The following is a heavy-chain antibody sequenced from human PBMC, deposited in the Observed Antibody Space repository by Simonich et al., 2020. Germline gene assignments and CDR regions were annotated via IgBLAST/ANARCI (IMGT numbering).Heavy chain of an antibody. CDR1: GYSISSGYY. CDR3: ARVGYSNYYYYGMDV. Sequence: QVQLQESGPGLVKPSETLSLTCAVSGYSISSGYYWGWIRQPPGKGLEWIGSIYHSGRTYYNTSLKSRVTISVDTSKNQFSLKLSSVTAADTAVYYCARVGYSNYYYYGMDVWGQGTTVTVSS. J-gene: IGHJ6*02. D-gene: IGHD6-13*01. V-gene: IGHV4-38-2*01. CDR2: IYHSGRT.